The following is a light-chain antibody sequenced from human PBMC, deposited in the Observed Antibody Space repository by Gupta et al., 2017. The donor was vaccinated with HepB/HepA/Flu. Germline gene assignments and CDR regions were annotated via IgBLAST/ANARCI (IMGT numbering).Light chain of an antibody. CDR3: QQYGSSPAIT. CDR2: GAS. J-gene: IGKJ5*01. CDR1: QSVGSSY. Sequence: ELVLTQSPGTLSLSPGERATLSCRASQSVGSSYLAWYQQKPGQAPRLLIYGASSRATGIPDRFSGSGSGTDFTLTISRLEPEDFAVYYCQQYGSSPAITFGQGTRLEIK. V-gene: IGKV3-20*01.